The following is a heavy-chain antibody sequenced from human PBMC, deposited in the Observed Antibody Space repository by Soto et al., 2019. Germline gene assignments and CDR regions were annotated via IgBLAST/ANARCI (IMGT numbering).Heavy chain of an antibody. D-gene: IGHD2-15*01. CDR1: GFTFNKYA. CDR2: ISGSGGST. CDR3: AKDGYYCSGGSCYMGVY. Sequence: GGSLRLSCAASGFTFNKYAMSWVRQAPGKGLEWVSAISGSGGSTYYADSVKGRFTISRDNSKNTLYLQMNSLRAEDTAIYYCAKDGYYCSGGSCYMGVYWGQGTLVTVSS. V-gene: IGHV3-23*01. J-gene: IGHJ4*02.